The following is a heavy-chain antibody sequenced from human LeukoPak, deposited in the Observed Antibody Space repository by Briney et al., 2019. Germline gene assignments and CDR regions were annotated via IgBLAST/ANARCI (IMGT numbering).Heavy chain of an antibody. CDR1: GGSISSYY. V-gene: IGHV4-59*01. Sequence: KPSETLSLTCTVSGGSISSYYWSWIRQPPGKGLEWIGYIYYSGSTNYNPSLKSRVTISVDTSKNQFSLKLGSVTAADTAVYYCARDDRGKDAFDIWGQGTMVTVSS. J-gene: IGHJ3*02. CDR2: IYYSGST. D-gene: IGHD3-16*01. CDR3: ARDDRGKDAFDI.